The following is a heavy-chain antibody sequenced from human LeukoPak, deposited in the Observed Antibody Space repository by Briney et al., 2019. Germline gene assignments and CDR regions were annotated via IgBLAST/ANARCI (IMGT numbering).Heavy chain of an antibody. D-gene: IGHD3-10*01. Sequence: PGRSLRLSCAASGFTFSNYAMHWVRQAPGKGLEWVAVISYDGSNKYYADSVKGRFTISRDNAKNMLYLQMNSLRADDTAVYYCARSLRVRGVPDYMDVWGKGTTVTISS. J-gene: IGHJ6*03. CDR3: ARSLRVRGVPDYMDV. CDR2: ISYDGSNK. CDR1: GFTFSNYA. V-gene: IGHV3-30*14.